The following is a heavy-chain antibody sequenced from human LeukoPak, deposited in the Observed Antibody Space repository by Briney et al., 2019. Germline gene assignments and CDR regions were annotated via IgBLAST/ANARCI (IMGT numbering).Heavy chain of an antibody. J-gene: IGHJ6*02. Sequence: PSETLSLTCTVSGGSISSYYWSWIRQPPGKGLEWIGYIYYSGSTNYNPSLKSRVTISVDTSKNQFSLKLSSVTAADTAVYYCARHLKMHYYYYGMDVWGQGTTVTVSS. CDR1: GGSISSYY. CDR3: ARHLKMHYYYYGMDV. D-gene: IGHD3-9*01. V-gene: IGHV4-59*08. CDR2: IYYSGST.